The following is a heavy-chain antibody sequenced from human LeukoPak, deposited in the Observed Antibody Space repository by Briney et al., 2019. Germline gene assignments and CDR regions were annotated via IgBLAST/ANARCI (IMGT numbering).Heavy chain of an antibody. Sequence: EASVRVSSKASGYTFTIYGISWVRQAPGQGREWMGWISAYNGNTNYAQKLQGRVTMTTDTSTSTAYMELRSLRSDDTAVYYCARDGDYDFWSGSTVNWFDPWGQGTLVTVSS. V-gene: IGHV1-18*01. CDR2: ISAYNGNT. J-gene: IGHJ5*02. CDR1: GYTFTIYG. CDR3: ARDGDYDFWSGSTVNWFDP. D-gene: IGHD3-3*01.